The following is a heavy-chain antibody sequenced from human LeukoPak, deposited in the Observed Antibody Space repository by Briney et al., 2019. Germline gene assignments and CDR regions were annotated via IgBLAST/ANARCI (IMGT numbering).Heavy chain of an antibody. D-gene: IGHD1-26*01. J-gene: IGHJ3*02. CDR2: IYPGDSDT. V-gene: IGHV5-51*01. CDR1: GYSFTSYW. Sequence: GESLKISCKGSGYSFTSYWIGWVRQMPGKGLEWMGIIYPGDSDTRYSPSFQGQVTISADKSISTAYLQWSSLKASDTAMYYCATEAWWETTTGAFDIWGQGTMVTVSS. CDR3: ATEAWWETTTGAFDI.